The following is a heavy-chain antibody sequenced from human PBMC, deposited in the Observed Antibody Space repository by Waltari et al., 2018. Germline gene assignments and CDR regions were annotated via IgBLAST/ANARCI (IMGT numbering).Heavy chain of an antibody. V-gene: IGHV3-7*01. CDR2: IKQDGREE. CDR1: GFTFSSYW. CDR3: ARASVGVAEDY. D-gene: IGHD6-19*01. Sequence: EVQLVESGGGLVQPGGSLRLSCAASGFTFSSYWMSWVRQAPGKGLEWVANIKQDGREEYYVDSVKGRFTISRDNAKNSLYLQMNSLRAEDTAVYYCARASVGVAEDYWGQGTLVTVSS. J-gene: IGHJ4*02.